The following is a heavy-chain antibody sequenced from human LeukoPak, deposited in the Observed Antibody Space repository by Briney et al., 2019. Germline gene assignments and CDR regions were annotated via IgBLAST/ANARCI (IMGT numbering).Heavy chain of an antibody. CDR2: IYTSGST. V-gene: IGHV4-4*07. J-gene: IGHJ4*02. D-gene: IGHD6-19*01. CDR1: GGSISSYY. CDR3: ARGSSSGWFVYYFDY. Sequence: SETLSLTCTVSGGSISSYYWSWIRQPAGKGLEWIGRIYTSGSTNYNPSLKSRVTMSVDTSKNQFSLKLSSVTAADTAVYYCARGSSSGWFVYYFDYWGQGTLVTVSS.